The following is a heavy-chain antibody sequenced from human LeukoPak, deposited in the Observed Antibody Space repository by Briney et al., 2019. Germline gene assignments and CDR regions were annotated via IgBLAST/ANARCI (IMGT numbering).Heavy chain of an antibody. CDR3: ARGIRRAIAAALDY. CDR2: ISYDGSNK. CDR1: GFTSSSYA. V-gene: IGHV3-30-3*01. J-gene: IGHJ4*02. D-gene: IGHD6-13*01. Sequence: GGSLRLSCAASGFTSSSYAMHWVRQAPGKGLEWVAVISYDGSNKYYADSVKGRFTIPRDNSKNTLYLQMNSLRAEDTAVYYCARGIRRAIAAALDYWGQGTLVTVSS.